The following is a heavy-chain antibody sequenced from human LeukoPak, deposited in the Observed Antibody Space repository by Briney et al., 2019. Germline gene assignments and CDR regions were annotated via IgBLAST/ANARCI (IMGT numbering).Heavy chain of an antibody. CDR2: TYYRSKWYN. J-gene: IGHJ5*02. D-gene: IGHD3-3*01. V-gene: IGHV6-1*01. CDR3: ARELVQAYDFWSGPTRWFDP. Sequence: SQTLSLTCAISGDSVSSNSAAWNWIRQSPSRGLEWLGRTYYRSKWYNDYAVSVKSRITINPDTSKNQFSLQLNSVTPEDTAVYYCARELVQAYDFWSGPTRWFDPWGQGTLVTVSS. CDR1: GDSVSSNSAA.